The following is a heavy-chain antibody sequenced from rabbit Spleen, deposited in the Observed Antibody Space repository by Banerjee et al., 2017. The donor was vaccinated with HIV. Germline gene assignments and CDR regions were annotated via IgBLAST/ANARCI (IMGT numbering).Heavy chain of an antibody. V-gene: IGHV1S40*01. CDR2: IYTGSGSP. CDR1: GFSFSSSYY. CDR3: ARDSDVTYAFCL. J-gene: IGHJ4*01. Sequence: LVESGGGLVQPGASLTLTCTASGFSFSSSYYMCWVRQAPGKGLEWIGCIYTGSGSPYYASWAKGRFTISETSSTTVTLQMTSLTAADTATYFCARDSDVTYAFCLWGPGTLLTAS. D-gene: IGHD4-1*01.